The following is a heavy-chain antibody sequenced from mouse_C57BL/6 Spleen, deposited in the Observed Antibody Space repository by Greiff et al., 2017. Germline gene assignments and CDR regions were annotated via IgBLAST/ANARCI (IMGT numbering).Heavy chain of an antibody. CDR2: ISSGGSYT. Sequence: EVKLMESGGDLVKPGGSLKLSCAASGFTFSSYGMSWVRQTPDQRLEWVATISSGGSYTYYPDSVKGRFTISRDNAKNTLYLQMSSLKSEDTAMYYCARLGSSSWYFDVWGTGTTVTVSS. J-gene: IGHJ1*03. CDR1: GFTFSSYG. CDR3: ARLGSSSWYFDV. V-gene: IGHV5-6*01. D-gene: IGHD1-1*01.